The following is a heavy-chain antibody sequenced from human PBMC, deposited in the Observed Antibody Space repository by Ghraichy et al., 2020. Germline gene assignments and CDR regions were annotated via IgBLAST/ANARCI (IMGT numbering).Heavy chain of an antibody. V-gene: IGHV3-74*01. Sequence: GGSLRLSCAASGFPFSTYWMHWVRQAPGEGPVWVSRIKSDGSYTNYADSVKGRFTIYRDNAKNTLYLQMNSLRAEDTAVYYCARGNSGYTLDWGRGTRVTVSS. CDR1: GFPFSTYW. D-gene: IGHD5-18*01. CDR2: IKSDGSYT. J-gene: IGHJ1*01. CDR3: ARGNSGYTLD.